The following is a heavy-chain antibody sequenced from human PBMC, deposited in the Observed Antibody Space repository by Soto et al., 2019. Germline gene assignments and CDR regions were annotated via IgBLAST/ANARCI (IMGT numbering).Heavy chain of an antibody. CDR3: AKRRLNTITSLSDY. CDR2: IHPSGGGT. Sequence: ASVKVSCKPSGYTFNTYYLHWVRQAPGQALEWMGVIHPSGGGTTYAQKFLGRVTVTRDTSTSTVFMELNSLRDNDTAIYYCAKRRLNTITSLSDYWGQGVQVTVSS. V-gene: IGHV1-46*02. CDR1: GYTFNTYY. D-gene: IGHD2-21*01. J-gene: IGHJ1*01.